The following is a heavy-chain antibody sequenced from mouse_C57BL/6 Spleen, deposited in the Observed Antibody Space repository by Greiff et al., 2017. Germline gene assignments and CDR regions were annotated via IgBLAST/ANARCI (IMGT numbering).Heavy chain of an antibody. CDR1: GYTFTDYN. CDR3: ARGTAQASSPAWFAY. Sequence: VQLQQSGPELVKPGASVKIPCKASGYTFTDYNMDWVKQSHGKSLEWIGDINPNNGGTIYNQKFKGKATLTVDKSSSTAYMELRSLTSEDTAVYYCARGTAQASSPAWFAYWGQGTLVTVSA. V-gene: IGHV1-18*01. CDR2: INPNNGGT. J-gene: IGHJ3*01. D-gene: IGHD3-2*02.